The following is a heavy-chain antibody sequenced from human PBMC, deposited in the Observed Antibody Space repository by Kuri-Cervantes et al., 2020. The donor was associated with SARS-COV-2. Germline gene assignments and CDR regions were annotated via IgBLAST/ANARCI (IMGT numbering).Heavy chain of an antibody. J-gene: IGHJ4*02. CDR2: ISSSSSYI. CDR3: ARGGYSSSWYSDY. Sequence: PGGSLRLSCAASGFSFSTYSMNWVRQAPGKGLEWVASISSSSSYIYYADSLRGRFTISRDSAKNSLYPQMNSLRAEDTAVYYCARGGYSSSWYSDYWGQGTLVTVSS. D-gene: IGHD6-13*01. CDR1: GFSFSTYS. V-gene: IGHV3-21*01.